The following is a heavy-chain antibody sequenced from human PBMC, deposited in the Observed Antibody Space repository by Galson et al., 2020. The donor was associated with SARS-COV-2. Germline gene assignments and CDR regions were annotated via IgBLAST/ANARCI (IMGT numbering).Heavy chain of an antibody. CDR2: IRSKAYGGTT. Sequence: GESLKISCTASGFTFGDYAMSWFRQAPGKGLEWVGFIRSKAYGGTTEYAASVKGRFTISRDDSKSIAYLQMNSLKTEDTAVYYCTRDDFWSGYAAYWGQGTLVTVSS. CDR3: TRDDFWSGYAAY. J-gene: IGHJ4*02. D-gene: IGHD3-3*01. CDR1: GFTFGDYA. V-gene: IGHV3-49*03.